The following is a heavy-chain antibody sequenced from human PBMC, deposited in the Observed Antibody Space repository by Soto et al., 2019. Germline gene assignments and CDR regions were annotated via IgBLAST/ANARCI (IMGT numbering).Heavy chain of an antibody. V-gene: IGHV4-34*01. D-gene: IGHD2-15*01. CDR1: GESFSGNY. CDR3: TRGDQKIVDASEY. CDR2: SNHRGAT. Sequence: QVQLQQWGAGLLKPSETLSLTCATSGESFSGNYWSGVRQPPGKGLEWIGESNHRGATVYNPSLKGRVIISLDTSKNQFSLRLNFVTAADTAVYFCTRGDQKIVDASEYWGHGTLVTVFS. J-gene: IGHJ4*01.